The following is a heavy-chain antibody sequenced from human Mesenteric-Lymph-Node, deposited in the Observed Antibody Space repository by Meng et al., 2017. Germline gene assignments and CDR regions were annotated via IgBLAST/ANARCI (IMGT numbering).Heavy chain of an antibody. D-gene: IGHD1-26*01. J-gene: IGHJ6*02. CDR1: GFMFSSYA. CDR3: ARLLDSGSYYGAYYYGMDV. Sequence: GESLKISCAASGFMFSSYAMSWVRQAPGKGLEWVSSITTSAASTYYADSVKGRFTISRDNSKNTVYSQMNSLRAEDTAVYYCARLLDSGSYYGAYYYGMDVWGQGTTVTVSS. V-gene: IGHV3-23*01. CDR2: ITTSAAST.